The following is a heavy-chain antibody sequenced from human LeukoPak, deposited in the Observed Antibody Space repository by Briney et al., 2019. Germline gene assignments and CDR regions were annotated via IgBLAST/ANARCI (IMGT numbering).Heavy chain of an antibody. CDR1: GFTFSSYG. V-gene: IGHV3-30*18. CDR2: ISHDGSNK. D-gene: IGHD3-9*01. J-gene: IGHJ4*02. CDR3: AKDIHWLGYFDY. Sequence: GRSLRLSCAASGFTFSSYGMHWVRQAPGKGLEWVAVISHDGSNKYYADSVKGRFTISRDNSKNTLYLQMNSLRAEDTAVYYCAKDIHWLGYFDYWGQGTLVTVSS.